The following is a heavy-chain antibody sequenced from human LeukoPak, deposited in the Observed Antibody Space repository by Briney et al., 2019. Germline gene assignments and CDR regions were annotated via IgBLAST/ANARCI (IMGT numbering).Heavy chain of an antibody. Sequence: SETLSLTCTVSGGSISSYYWSWIRQPPGKGLEWIGYIYYSGSTNYNPSLKSRVTISIDTSKNQFSLKLSSVTAADTAVYYCARTFGYCSAGSCQHFDYWGQGTLVSVSS. CDR1: GGSISSYY. J-gene: IGHJ4*02. V-gene: IGHV4-59*01. CDR3: ARTFGYCSAGSCQHFDY. D-gene: IGHD2-15*01. CDR2: IYYSGST.